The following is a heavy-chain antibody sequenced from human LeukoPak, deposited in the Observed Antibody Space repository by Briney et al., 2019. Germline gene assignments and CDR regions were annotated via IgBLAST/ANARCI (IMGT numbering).Heavy chain of an antibody. J-gene: IGHJ5*02. CDR1: GGSISSYY. D-gene: IGHD6-13*01. CDR2: IYTSGST. Sequence: PSETLSLTCTVSGGSISSYYWSWTRQPAGKGLEWIGRIYTSGSTNYNPPPKSRVTMSVDTSKNQFSLKLSSVTAADTAVYYCAREQKLVHRWFDPWGQGTLVTVSS. V-gene: IGHV4-4*07. CDR3: AREQKLVHRWFDP.